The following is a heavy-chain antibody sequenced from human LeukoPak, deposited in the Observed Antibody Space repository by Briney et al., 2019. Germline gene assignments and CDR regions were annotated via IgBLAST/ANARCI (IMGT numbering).Heavy chain of an antibody. CDR1: GFTFSSYW. CDR2: IKQDGSEK. Sequence: GGSLRLSCAASGFTFSSYWMSWVRQAPGKGLEWVANIKQDGSEKYYVDSVKGRFTISRDNSKNTLYLQMNSLRAEDTAVYYCAKDPFYCSSTSCYKGGNYFDYWGQGTLVSVSS. J-gene: IGHJ4*02. CDR3: AKDPFYCSSTSCYKGGNYFDY. V-gene: IGHV3-7*01. D-gene: IGHD2-2*02.